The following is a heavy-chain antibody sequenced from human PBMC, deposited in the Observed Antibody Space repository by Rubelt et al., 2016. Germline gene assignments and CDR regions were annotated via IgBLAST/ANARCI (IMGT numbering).Heavy chain of an antibody. CDR3: ARAMIADWYFDL. J-gene: IGHJ2*01. V-gene: IGHV4-59*01. Sequence: QVQLQESGPGLVKPSETLSLTCTVSGGSISSYYWSWIRQPPGKGLEWIGYIYYSGSTNYNPSLKSRVSISVDTSKKRFSLKLSSVTAADTAVYYCARAMIADWYFDLWGRGTLVTVSS. D-gene: IGHD3-22*01. CDR2: IYYSGST. CDR1: GGSISSYY.